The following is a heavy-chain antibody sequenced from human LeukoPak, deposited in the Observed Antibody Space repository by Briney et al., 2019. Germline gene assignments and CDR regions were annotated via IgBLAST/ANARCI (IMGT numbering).Heavy chain of an antibody. Sequence: SETLSLTCTVSGGSISSYYWSWIRQPPGKGLEWIGYIYYSGSTNYNPSLKSRVTISVDTSKNQFSLKLSAVTAADTAVYYCARGGAYDAFDIWGQGTMVTVSS. D-gene: IGHD1-26*01. CDR3: ARGGAYDAFDI. CDR1: GGSISSYY. CDR2: IYYSGST. V-gene: IGHV4-59*01. J-gene: IGHJ3*02.